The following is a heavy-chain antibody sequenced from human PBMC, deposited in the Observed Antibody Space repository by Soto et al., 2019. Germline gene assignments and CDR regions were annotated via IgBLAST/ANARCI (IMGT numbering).Heavy chain of an antibody. CDR1: GGTFSSYA. Sequence: QVQLVQSGAEVKKPGSSVKVSCKASGGTFSSYAISWVRQAPGQGLEWMGGIIPIFGTANYEQKFQGRVTITADESTSTAYRELSSLRSEDTAVYYCARGGYSYGQQGVFDYWGQGTLVTVSS. J-gene: IGHJ4*02. CDR2: IIPIFGTA. D-gene: IGHD5-18*01. V-gene: IGHV1-69*01. CDR3: ARGGYSYGQQGVFDY.